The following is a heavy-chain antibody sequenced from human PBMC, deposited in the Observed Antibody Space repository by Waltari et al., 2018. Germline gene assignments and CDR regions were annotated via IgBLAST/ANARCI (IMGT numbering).Heavy chain of an antibody. CDR3: AKDYGDYVFYYYYMDV. CDR2: ISYDGSNK. Sequence: QVQLVESGGGVVQPGRSLRLSCAASGFTFSSYDMHWVRQAPGKGLEWVAVISYDGSNKYYADSVKGRFTISRDNSKNTLYLQMNSLRAEDTAVYYCAKDYGDYVFYYYYMDVWGKGTTVTVSS. D-gene: IGHD4-17*01. CDR1: GFTFSSYD. J-gene: IGHJ6*03. V-gene: IGHV3-30*18.